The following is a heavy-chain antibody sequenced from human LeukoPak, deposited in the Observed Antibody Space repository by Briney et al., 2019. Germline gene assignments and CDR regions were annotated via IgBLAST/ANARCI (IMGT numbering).Heavy chain of an antibody. D-gene: IGHD2-15*01. Sequence: KAGGSLRLSCAASGFTFSDYSMNWVRQAPGKGLEWVSTIGSSSSYIYYADSVKGRFTISRDNAKNSLYLQMNSLRDEDTAVYYCARDRGYCSGGSCYTYYFDYWGQGTLVTVSS. V-gene: IGHV3-21*01. J-gene: IGHJ4*02. CDR1: GFTFSDYS. CDR3: ARDRGYCSGGSCYTYYFDY. CDR2: IGSSSSYI.